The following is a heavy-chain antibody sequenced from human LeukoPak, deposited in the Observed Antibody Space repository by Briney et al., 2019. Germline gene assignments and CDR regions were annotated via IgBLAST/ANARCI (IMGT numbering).Heavy chain of an antibody. CDR1: GFTVSSNY. CDR2: IYSGGST. Sequence: GGSLRLSCAASGFTVSSNYMSWVRQAPGKGLEWVSVIYSGGSTYYADSVKGRFTISRDNAKNSLYLQMNSLSAEDTAVYYCARAYDSGSSFDYWGQGTLVTVSS. CDR3: ARAYDSGSSFDY. J-gene: IGHJ4*02. D-gene: IGHD3-22*01. V-gene: IGHV3-66*01.